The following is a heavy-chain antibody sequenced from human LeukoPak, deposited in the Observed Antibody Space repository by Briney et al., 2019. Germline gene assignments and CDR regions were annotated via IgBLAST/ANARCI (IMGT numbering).Heavy chain of an antibody. CDR1: GYDFTGYW. CDR2: IDPRGAYT. V-gene: IGHV5-10-1*01. Sequence: GESLKISCKGSGYDFTGYWISWVRQMPGKGLGWMGRIDPRGAYTNYSPSFEGHVTVSADKSINTAYLQWSSRKASDTAIYYCARLATFGDGFDIWGQETILTVSS. CDR3: ARLATFGDGFDI. D-gene: IGHD5-12*01. J-gene: IGHJ3*02.